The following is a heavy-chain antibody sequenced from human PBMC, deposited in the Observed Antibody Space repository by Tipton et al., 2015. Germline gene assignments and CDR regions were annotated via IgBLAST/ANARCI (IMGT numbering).Heavy chain of an antibody. CDR1: GGFLSSYY. Sequence: TLSLTCTVSGGFLSSYYWSWIRQPPGKGLEWIGYIDYTGTTSYNSSLKSRVTFSVDRSESQFSLRLGSVTAADTAVYYCAREVYSGSSSGFDYWGQGTLVTVSS. CDR2: IDYTGTT. J-gene: IGHJ4*02. D-gene: IGHD1-26*01. CDR3: AREVYSGSSSGFDY. V-gene: IGHV4-59*01.